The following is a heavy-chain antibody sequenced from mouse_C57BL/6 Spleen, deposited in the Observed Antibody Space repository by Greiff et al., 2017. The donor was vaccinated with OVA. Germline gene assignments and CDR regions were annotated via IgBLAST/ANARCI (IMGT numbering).Heavy chain of an antibody. Sequence: VHLVESGAELARPGASVKMSCKASGYTFTSYTMHWVKQRPGQGLEWIGYINPSSGYTKYNQKFKDKATLTADKSSSTAYMQLSSLTSEDSAVYYCARSGDGYYGYFDVWGTGTTVTVSS. J-gene: IGHJ1*03. CDR1: GYTFTSYT. D-gene: IGHD2-3*01. CDR3: ARSGDGYYGYFDV. CDR2: INPSSGYT. V-gene: IGHV1-4*01.